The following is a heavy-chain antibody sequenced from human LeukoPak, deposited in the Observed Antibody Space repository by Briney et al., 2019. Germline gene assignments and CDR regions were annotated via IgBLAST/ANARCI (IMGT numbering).Heavy chain of an antibody. V-gene: IGHV1-2*02. CDR2: INPNSGGT. CDR1: GYTFTGNY. Sequence: GASVKVSCKASGYTFTGNYMHWVRQAPGQGLEWMGWINPNSGGTNYAQKFQGRVTMTRDTSISTAYMELSRLRSDDTAVYYCAREFTMIVGATPYFDYWGQGPLVTVST. CDR3: AREFTMIVGATPYFDY. D-gene: IGHD3-22*01. J-gene: IGHJ4*02.